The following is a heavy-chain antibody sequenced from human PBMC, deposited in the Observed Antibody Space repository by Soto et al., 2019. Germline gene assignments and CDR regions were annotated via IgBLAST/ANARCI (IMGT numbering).Heavy chain of an antibody. CDR3: ARSQGSSTSLEIYYYYYYGMDV. V-gene: IGHV1-69*01. D-gene: IGHD2-2*01. Sequence: QVQLVQSGAEVKKPGSSVKVSCKASGGTFSSYAISWVRQAPGQGLEWMGGIIPISDTTNYAQKFQGRVTITADESTSTAYMELSRLRSEDTAVYYFARSQGSSTSLEIYYYYYYGMDVWGQGPTVTVSS. J-gene: IGHJ6*02. CDR1: GGTFSSYA. CDR2: IIPISDTT.